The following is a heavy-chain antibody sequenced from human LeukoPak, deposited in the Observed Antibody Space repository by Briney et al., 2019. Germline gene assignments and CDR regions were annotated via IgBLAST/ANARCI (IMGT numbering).Heavy chain of an antibody. V-gene: IGHV3-74*01. Sequence: GGSLILSCAASGFTFSSYWMHWVRQAPGKGLVWVSRINTDGSSTSYADSVKGRFTISRDNAKNTLYLQMNSLRAEDTAVYYCARASSYDSSGYSHFDYWGQGTLVTVSS. CDR3: ARASSYDSSGYSHFDY. J-gene: IGHJ4*02. CDR1: GFTFSSYW. CDR2: INTDGSST. D-gene: IGHD3-22*01.